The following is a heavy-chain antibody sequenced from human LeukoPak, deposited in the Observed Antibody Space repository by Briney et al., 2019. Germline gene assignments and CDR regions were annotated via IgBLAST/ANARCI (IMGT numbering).Heavy chain of an antibody. Sequence: GGSLRLSCAASGFTSSSYAMHWVRQAPGKGLEWVAVISYDGSNKYYADSVKGRFTISRDNSKNTLYLQMNSLRAEDTAVYYCARGVAARQKSWFDPWGQGTLVTVSS. CDR3: ARGVAARQKSWFDP. J-gene: IGHJ5*02. V-gene: IGHV3-30-3*01. D-gene: IGHD6-6*01. CDR1: GFTSSSYA. CDR2: ISYDGSNK.